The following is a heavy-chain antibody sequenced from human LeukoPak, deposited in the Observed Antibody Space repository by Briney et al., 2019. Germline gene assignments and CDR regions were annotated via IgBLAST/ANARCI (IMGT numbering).Heavy chain of an antibody. D-gene: IGHD6-19*01. Sequence: SETLSLTCTVSGGSTSSFYWNWIRQPPGKGLEWIGYISYSGSTNYNPSLKGRVTISVDTSKNQFSLKLSSVTAADTAVYYCASHLYSGWHFDYWGQGTLVTVSS. V-gene: IGHV4-59*08. CDR2: ISYSGST. J-gene: IGHJ4*02. CDR3: ASHLYSGWHFDY. CDR1: GGSTSSFY.